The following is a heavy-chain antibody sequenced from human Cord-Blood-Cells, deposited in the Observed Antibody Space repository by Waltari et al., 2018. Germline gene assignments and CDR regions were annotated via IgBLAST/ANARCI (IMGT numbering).Heavy chain of an antibody. Sequence: EVQLVESGGGLIQPGGSLRLSCAASGFTVGSNYMSWVRRAPGKGLEWVSVIYSGGSTYYADSVKGRFTISRDNSKNTLYLQMNSLRAEDTAVYYCARGSRLAYSSSFDYWGQGTLVTVSS. D-gene: IGHD6-13*01. CDR1: GFTVGSNY. J-gene: IGHJ4*02. CDR3: ARGSRLAYSSSFDY. CDR2: IYSGGST. V-gene: IGHV3-53*01.